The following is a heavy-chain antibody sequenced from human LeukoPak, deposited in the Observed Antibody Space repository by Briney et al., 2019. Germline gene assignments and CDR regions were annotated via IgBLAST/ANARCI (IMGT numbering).Heavy chain of an antibody. D-gene: IGHD4-23*01. CDR3: ARDGGGNRNFDY. CDR2: VHTSGST. J-gene: IGHJ4*02. Sequence: SETLSLTCDVSGDSIIGKYRSWIRQPAGKGLEWIGRVHTSGSTNYNPSLKSRVTLSQDTSKNQFYLRLTSVTAADTAVYYCARDGGGNRNFDYWGQGTLVTVSS. CDR1: GDSIIGKY. V-gene: IGHV4-4*07.